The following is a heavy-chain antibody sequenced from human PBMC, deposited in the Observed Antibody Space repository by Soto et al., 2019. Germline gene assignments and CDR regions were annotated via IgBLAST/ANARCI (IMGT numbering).Heavy chain of an antibody. CDR3: ARVMGTVTSSYYYYGMDV. CDR1: GFTFSSYG. J-gene: IGHJ6*02. CDR2: IWYDGSNK. Sequence: GGSLRLSCAASGFTFSSYGMHWVRQAPGKGLEGVAVIWYDGSNKYYADSVKGRFTISRDNSKNTLYLQMNSLRAVDTAVYYCARVMGTVTSSYYYYGMDVWGQGTTVTVSS. V-gene: IGHV3-33*01. D-gene: IGHD4-4*01.